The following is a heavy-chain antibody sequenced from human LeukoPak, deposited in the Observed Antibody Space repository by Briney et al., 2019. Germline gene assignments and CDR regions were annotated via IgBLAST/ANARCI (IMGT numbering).Heavy chain of an antibody. D-gene: IGHD1-26*01. CDR3: ARSGSYGLQYFDY. CDR1: GFTFDDYG. Sequence: GGSLRLSCAASGFTFDDYGMSWGRQAPGKGLEGVSGINWNGGSTGYADSVKGRFTISRDNAKNSLYLQMNSLRAEDTALYHCARSGSYGLQYFDYWGQGTLVTVSS. CDR2: INWNGGST. J-gene: IGHJ4*02. V-gene: IGHV3-20*01.